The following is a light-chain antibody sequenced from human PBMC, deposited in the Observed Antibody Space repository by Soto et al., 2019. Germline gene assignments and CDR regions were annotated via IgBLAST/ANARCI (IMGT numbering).Light chain of an antibody. J-gene: IGKJ1*01. Sequence: EIVMTQSPATLSVSPGERATLSCRASQSVSSNLAWSQQKPGQAPRLLIYGASTRATGIPARFSGSGSGTKFTLTISSLQSEDFAVYYCQQYNNWPTWTFGQGTKVEIK. V-gene: IGKV3-15*01. CDR3: QQYNNWPTWT. CDR2: GAS. CDR1: QSVSSN.